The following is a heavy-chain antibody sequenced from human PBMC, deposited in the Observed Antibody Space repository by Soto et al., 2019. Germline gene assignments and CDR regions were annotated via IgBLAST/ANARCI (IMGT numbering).Heavy chain of an antibody. Sequence: PSETLCLTCAVSGGSISSGGYSWSWHRQPPGKGLEWIGYIYHSGSTYYNPSLKSRITISIDRSKNQLSLKLSSVTAADTAVYYCARGMTTVTTLDHWGQGTLVTVSS. D-gene: IGHD4-4*01. J-gene: IGHJ5*02. CDR2: IYHSGST. CDR3: ARGMTTVTTLDH. CDR1: GGSISSGGYS. V-gene: IGHV4-30-2*01.